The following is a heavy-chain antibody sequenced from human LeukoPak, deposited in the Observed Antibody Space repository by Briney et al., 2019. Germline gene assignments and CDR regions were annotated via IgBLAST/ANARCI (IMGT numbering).Heavy chain of an antibody. Sequence: PSGTLSLTCDVSGGSISSGLYSWSWIRQPLGRGLEWIGYIYHTGSTYYNPSLKSRVTISVDTSKHQFSLRLSSVTAADTAVYYCARLQYCSGTSCYWFDPWGQGTLVTVSS. CDR1: GGSISSGLYS. D-gene: IGHD2-2*01. CDR2: IYHTGST. J-gene: IGHJ5*02. V-gene: IGHV4-30-2*01. CDR3: ARLQYCSGTSCYWFDP.